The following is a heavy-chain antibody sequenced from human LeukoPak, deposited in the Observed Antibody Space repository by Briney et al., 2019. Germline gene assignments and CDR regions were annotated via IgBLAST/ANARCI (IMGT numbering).Heavy chain of an antibody. Sequence: GGSLRLSCAASGFTFSSYAMSWVRQAPGKGLEWVSAISGSGGSTYYADSVKGRFTISRDNSKNTLYLQMNSLRAEDTAVYYCAKDYAAAYYDILTGYAPFDYWGQGTLVTVSS. CDR3: AKDYAAAYYDILTGYAPFDY. CDR2: ISGSGGST. J-gene: IGHJ4*02. CDR1: GFTFSSYA. V-gene: IGHV3-23*01. D-gene: IGHD3-9*01.